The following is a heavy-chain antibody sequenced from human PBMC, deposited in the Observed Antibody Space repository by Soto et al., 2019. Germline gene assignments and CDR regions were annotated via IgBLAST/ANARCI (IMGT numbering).Heavy chain of an antibody. CDR3: ARVGTGTTLDY. Sequence: SETLSLTCTFSGCSISSYYWSLIRQPPGKGLEWIGYIYYSGSTNYNPSLKSRVTISVDTSKNQFSLKLSSVTAADTAVYYCARVGTGTTLDYWGQGTLVTVSS. V-gene: IGHV4-59*01. CDR2: IYYSGST. D-gene: IGHD1-1*01. J-gene: IGHJ4*02. CDR1: GCSISSYY.